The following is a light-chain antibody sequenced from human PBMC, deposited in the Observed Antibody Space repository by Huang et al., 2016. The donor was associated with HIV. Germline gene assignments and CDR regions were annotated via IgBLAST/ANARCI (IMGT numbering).Light chain of an antibody. CDR1: QSVSSY. CDR3: QQRSNWRT. V-gene: IGKV3-11*01. J-gene: IGKJ2*01. Sequence: DIVLTQSPATLSLSPGERATLSCRASQSVSSYLACYQQKPGQAPRLLIYDASNRATGIPARFSGSGSGTDFTLTISSLEPEDFAVYYCQQRSNWRTFGQGTKLEIK. CDR2: DAS.